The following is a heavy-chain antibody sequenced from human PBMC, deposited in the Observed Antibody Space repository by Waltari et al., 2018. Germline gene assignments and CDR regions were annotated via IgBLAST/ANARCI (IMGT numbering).Heavy chain of an antibody. D-gene: IGHD3-22*01. CDR2: INPNSGGT. J-gene: IGHJ4*02. CDR3: ARAPWDSSGY. V-gene: IGHV1-2*02. Sequence: GLEWMGWINPNSGGTNYAQKFQGRVTMTRDTSISTAYMELSRLRSDDTAVYYCARAPWDSSGYWGQGTLVTVSS.